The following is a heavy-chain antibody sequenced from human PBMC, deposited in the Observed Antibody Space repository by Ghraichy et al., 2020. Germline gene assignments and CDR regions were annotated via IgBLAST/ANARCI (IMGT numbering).Heavy chain of an antibody. Sequence: GGSLRLSCAASGFTFSADWMHWVRQAPGKGLVWVSRINRDGSSTSYADSVKGRFTTSRDNAKNTLYLQMNSLRAEDTAVYYCASGPDYYGAGSDYWGQGILVTVSS. J-gene: IGHJ4*02. CDR1: GFTFSADW. D-gene: IGHD3-10*01. CDR2: INRDGSST. CDR3: ASGPDYYGAGSDY. V-gene: IGHV3-74*01.